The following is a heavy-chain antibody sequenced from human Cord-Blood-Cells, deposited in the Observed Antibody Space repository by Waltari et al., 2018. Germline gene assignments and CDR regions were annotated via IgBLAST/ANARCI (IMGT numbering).Heavy chain of an antibody. CDR1: GFTFSSYW. CDR2: INSDGSST. V-gene: IGHV3-74*01. J-gene: IGHJ5*02. D-gene: IGHD2-2*01. Sequence: VQLVESGGGSVQPGGSLILYWAASGFTFSSYWLHWVHQAPRKGLVWVSRINSDGSSTSYADSVKGRFTISRDNAKNTLYLQMNSLRAEDTAVYYCARDRQYQLLSWGQGTLVTVSS. CDR3: ARDRQYQLLS.